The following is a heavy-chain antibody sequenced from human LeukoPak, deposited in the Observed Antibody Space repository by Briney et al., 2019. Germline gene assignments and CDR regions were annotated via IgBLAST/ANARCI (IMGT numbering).Heavy chain of an antibody. J-gene: IGHJ5*02. CDR1: GGSISGSSYY. D-gene: IGHD2-2*01. CDR3: ARHSSSTSCYFLP. CDR2: IYYSGST. Sequence: SETLSLTCTVSGGSISGSSYYWGWIRQPPGKGLEWIGSIYYSGSTYYNPSLKSRVTISVDTSKNQFSLKLSSVTAADTAVYYCARHSSSTSCYFLPWGQGTLVTVSS. V-gene: IGHV4-39*01.